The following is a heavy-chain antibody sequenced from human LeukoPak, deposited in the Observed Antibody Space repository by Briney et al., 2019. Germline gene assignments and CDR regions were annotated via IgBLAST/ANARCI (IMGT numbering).Heavy chain of an antibody. CDR2: IYPGDSET. CDR3: ASVSTVTREYFDY. Sequence: GESLKISCKGSGYSFTSYWIGWVRQMPGKGLEWMGIIYPGDSETRYSPSFQGQVTISADKSISTAYLQWSSLKASDTAMYYCASVSTVTREYFDYWGQGTLVSVSS. CDR1: GYSFTSYW. V-gene: IGHV5-51*01. J-gene: IGHJ4*02. D-gene: IGHD4-17*01.